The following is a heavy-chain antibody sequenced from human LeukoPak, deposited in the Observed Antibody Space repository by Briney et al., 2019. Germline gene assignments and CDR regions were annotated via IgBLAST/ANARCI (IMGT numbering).Heavy chain of an antibody. CDR1: GGSFSGYY. D-gene: IGHD3-10*01. Sequence: SETLSLTCAVYGGSFSGYYWSWIRQPPGKGLEWIGYIHYSGSTNYNPSLKSRVTISVDTSKNQFSLKLSSVTAADTAVYYCARLGTMVRGVINGLDWFDPWGQGTLVTVSS. V-gene: IGHV4-59*08. CDR2: IHYSGST. CDR3: ARLGTMVRGVINGLDWFDP. J-gene: IGHJ5*02.